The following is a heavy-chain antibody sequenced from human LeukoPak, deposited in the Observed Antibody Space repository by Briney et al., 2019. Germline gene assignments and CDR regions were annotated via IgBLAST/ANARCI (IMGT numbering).Heavy chain of an antibody. J-gene: IGHJ4*02. Sequence: GGSLRLSCAASGFTFNSYAMSWVRQAPGKGLEWVSSISTSTSSIYYADSVKGRFTISRDNAKNSLSLQMNSLRVEDTAVYYCARGRDDYFLNYWGQGTLVTDSS. CDR2: ISTSTSSI. D-gene: IGHD2/OR15-2a*01. CDR3: ARGRDDYFLNY. V-gene: IGHV3-21*01. CDR1: GFTFNSYA.